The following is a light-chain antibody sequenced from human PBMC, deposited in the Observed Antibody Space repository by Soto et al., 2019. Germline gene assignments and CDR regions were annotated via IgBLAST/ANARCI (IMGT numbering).Light chain of an antibody. J-gene: IGKJ1*01. V-gene: IGKV1-5*03. Sequence: DIQITQSPSTLSASVGDRVTITCGASQSISSWLAWYQQKPGKAPKLLIYKASSLESGVPSRFSGSGSGTEFTLTISSLQPDDFATYYCQQYNSYSRTFCQGTKVDIK. CDR1: QSISSW. CDR2: KAS. CDR3: QQYNSYSRT.